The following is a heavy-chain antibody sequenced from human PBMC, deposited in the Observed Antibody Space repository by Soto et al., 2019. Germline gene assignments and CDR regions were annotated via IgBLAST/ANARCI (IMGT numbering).Heavy chain of an antibody. CDR2: TGTTGDT. V-gene: IGHV3-13*01. CDR1: GFTFSSHD. CDR3: ARDQLSAVGSWFFDL. D-gene: IGHD6-6*01. Sequence: EVQLVESGVGLVQPGGSLRLSSVASGFTFSSHDMHWVRKVPGKGLEWVSGTGTTGDTYYPGSVKGRFIVSKEDAKNSLFLQMNNMRAEDTAVYYCARDQLSAVGSWFFDLWGRGTLVTVSS. J-gene: IGHJ2*01.